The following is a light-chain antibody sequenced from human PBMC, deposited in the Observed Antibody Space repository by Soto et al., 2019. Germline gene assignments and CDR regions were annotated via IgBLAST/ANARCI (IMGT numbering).Light chain of an antibody. CDR1: QSVSSN. CDR3: QRYNNRPLP. J-gene: IGKJ1*01. Sequence: EIVMTQSPDTLSVSPGETATLSCRASQSVSSNLAWYQQKPGQTPRLLIYDASTRATGIPARFSGSGSGTEFTLTISSLQSEDFAVYYCQRYNNRPLPFGQGTKVDIK. V-gene: IGKV3-15*01. CDR2: DAS.